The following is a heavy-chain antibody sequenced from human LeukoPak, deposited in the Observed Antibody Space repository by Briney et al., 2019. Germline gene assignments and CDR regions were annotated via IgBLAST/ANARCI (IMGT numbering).Heavy chain of an antibody. CDR1: GGSISSGSYY. J-gene: IGHJ6*03. CDR3: ARGYSSSSSSYYYYYYMDV. D-gene: IGHD6-6*01. CDR2: IYTSGST. Sequence: PSQTLSLTCTVSGGSISSGSYYWSWIRQPAGKGLEWIGRIYTSGSTNFNPSLKSRVTISVDTSKNQFSLKLSSVTAADTAVYYCARGYSSSSSSYYYYYYMDVWGKGTTVTVSS. V-gene: IGHV4-61*02.